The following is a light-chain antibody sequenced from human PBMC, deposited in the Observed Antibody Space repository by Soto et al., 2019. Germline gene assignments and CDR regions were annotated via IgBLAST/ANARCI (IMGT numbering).Light chain of an antibody. J-gene: IGKJ1*01. CDR3: QQTYALPRT. Sequence: DIQMTQSPSSLSASVGDRVTIACRASQTVSKFVNWYQQKPGKVPALLIYSTSTLYSGVPSRFSGSGSGTEFTLTFNGLQPEDFATYYCQQTYALPRTFAQGTKVE. V-gene: IGKV1-39*01. CDR1: QTVSKF. CDR2: STS.